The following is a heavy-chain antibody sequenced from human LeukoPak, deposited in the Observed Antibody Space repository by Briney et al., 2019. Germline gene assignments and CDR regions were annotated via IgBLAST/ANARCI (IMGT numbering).Heavy chain of an antibody. Sequence: PGGSLRLSCAASGFTFSSYEMNWVRQAPGKGLEWVSYISSSGSTMYYADSVKGRFTISRDNAKKSLYLQMNSLRAEDTAVYYCAELGITMIGGVWGKGTTVTVSS. CDR1: GFTFSSYE. CDR2: ISSSGSTM. J-gene: IGHJ6*04. D-gene: IGHD3-10*02. V-gene: IGHV3-48*03. CDR3: AELGITMIGGV.